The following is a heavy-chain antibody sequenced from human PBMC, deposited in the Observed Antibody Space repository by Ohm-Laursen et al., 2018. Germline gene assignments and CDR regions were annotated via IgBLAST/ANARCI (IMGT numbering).Heavy chain of an antibody. V-gene: IGHV4-34*01. CDR2: INHSRST. J-gene: IGHJ2*01. CDR1: GGSFSGYY. D-gene: IGHD2/OR15-2a*01. CDR3: ASPALKKGDLWHWYFDL. Sequence: SETLSLTCAVYGGSFSGYYWNWIRQPPGKGLEWIGEINHSRSTKYNSSFKSRVTISVDTSKNQFSLKLTSVTAADTAVYYCASPALKKGDLWHWYFDLWGRGTLVTVSS.